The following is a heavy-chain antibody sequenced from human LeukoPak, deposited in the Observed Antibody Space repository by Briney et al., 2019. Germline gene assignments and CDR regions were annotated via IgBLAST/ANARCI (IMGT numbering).Heavy chain of an antibody. CDR3: TTAGGYSYGYAGDPLPDY. CDR2: IKSKTDGGTT. J-gene: IGHJ4*02. D-gene: IGHD5-18*01. Sequence: GGSLRLSCAASGFTFSNAWMSWVRQAPGKGLEWVGRIKSKTDGGTTDYAAPVKGRFTISRDDSKNTLYLQMNSLKTEDTAVYYCTTAGGYSYGYAGDPLPDYWGQGTLVTVSS. CDR1: GFTFSNAW. V-gene: IGHV3-15*01.